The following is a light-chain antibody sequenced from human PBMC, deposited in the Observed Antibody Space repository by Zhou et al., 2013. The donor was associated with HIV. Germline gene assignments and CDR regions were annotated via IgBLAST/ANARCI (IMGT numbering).Light chain of an antibody. CDR3: QQLNSYRFT. CDR2: AAS. V-gene: IGKV1-39*01. J-gene: IGKJ5*01. Sequence: DIQMTQSPSSLSASVGDRATITCRASESISTYLNWYQQKPGKAPNLLIYAASTLQSGVPSRFSGSGSGTDFTLTISSLQPEDFATYYCQQLNSYRFTFGQGTRLEIK. CDR1: ESISTY.